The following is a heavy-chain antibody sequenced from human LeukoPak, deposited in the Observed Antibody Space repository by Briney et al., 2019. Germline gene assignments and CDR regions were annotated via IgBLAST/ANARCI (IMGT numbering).Heavy chain of an antibody. V-gene: IGHV4-34*01. CDR2: INHSGST. CDR1: GGSFSGYY. J-gene: IGHJ4*02. Sequence: PSETLSLTCAVYGGSFSGYYWSWIRQPPGKRLEGIGEINHSGSTNYNPSLKSRVTISVDTSKNQFSLKLSSVTAADTAVYYCARAPLRYFDWLSRGYFDYWGQGTLVTVSS. CDR3: ARAPLRYFDWLSRGYFDY. D-gene: IGHD3-9*01.